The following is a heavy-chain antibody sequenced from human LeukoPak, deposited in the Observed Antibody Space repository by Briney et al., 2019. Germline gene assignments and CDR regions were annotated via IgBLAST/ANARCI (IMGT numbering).Heavy chain of an antibody. J-gene: IGHJ4*02. Sequence: GGSLRLSCAASGFTFSSYSMNWVRQAPGKGLEWVSSISSSSSYIYYADSVKGRFTISRDNAKNSLYLQMNSLRAEDTAVYYCARVSYGDYGYYFDYWGQGTLDTVSS. CDR2: ISSSSSYI. CDR3: ARVSYGDYGYYFDY. V-gene: IGHV3-21*01. CDR1: GFTFSSYS. D-gene: IGHD4-17*01.